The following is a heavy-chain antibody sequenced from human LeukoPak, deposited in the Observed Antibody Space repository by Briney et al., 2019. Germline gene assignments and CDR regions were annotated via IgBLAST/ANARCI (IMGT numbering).Heavy chain of an antibody. D-gene: IGHD3-22*01. CDR2: IYASGSS. J-gene: IGHJ6*03. CDR1: GDSISNYY. V-gene: IGHV4-4*07. Sequence: SETLSLTCTLSGDSISNYYWSWVRQPAGKGLEWIGRIYASGSSNYNPSLKSRITMSVDTSKNQFSLKLSSVTAADTAVYYCARCLNTYYYDNSGYSPEHYYMDVWGKGTTVIVSS. CDR3: ARCLNTYYYDNSGYSPEHYYMDV.